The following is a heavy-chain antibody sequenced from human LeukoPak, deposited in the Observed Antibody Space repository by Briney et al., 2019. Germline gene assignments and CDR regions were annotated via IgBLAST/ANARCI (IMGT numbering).Heavy chain of an antibody. V-gene: IGHV1-8*01. CDR2: MNPNSGNT. CDR3: AGDCSSTTCSNKEDYYYYGLDV. D-gene: IGHD2-2*01. Sequence: ASVKVSCKASGYTFTSYDINWVRQAAGQGLEWMGWMNPNSGNTGYAQKFQGRVTMTRNTSISSAYMELSSLRSEDTAVYYCAGDCSSTTCSNKEDYYYYGLDVWGQGTTVTVSS. CDR1: GYTFTSYD. J-gene: IGHJ6*02.